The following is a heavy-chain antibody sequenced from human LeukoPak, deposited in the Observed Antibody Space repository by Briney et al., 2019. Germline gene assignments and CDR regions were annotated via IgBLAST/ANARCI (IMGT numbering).Heavy chain of an antibody. CDR2: IIPIFGTA. CDR1: GGTFSSYA. V-gene: IGHV1-69*05. CDR3: AREGDSSGYSEFDY. D-gene: IGHD3-22*01. J-gene: IGHJ4*02. Sequence: SVKVSCKASGGTFSSYAISWVRQAPGQGLEWMGGIIPIFGTANYAQKFQGRVTITTDESTSTAYMELSSLRSGDTAVYYCAREGDSSGYSEFDYWGQGTLVTVSS.